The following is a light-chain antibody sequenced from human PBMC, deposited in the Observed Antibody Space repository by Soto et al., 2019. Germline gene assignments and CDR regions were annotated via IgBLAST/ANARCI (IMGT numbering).Light chain of an antibody. CDR3: QQLNSYPLT. CDR2: AAS. Sequence: IQLTQSPSSLSASVGDRVTITCRASQGISSYLTWYQQKPGKAPKLLIYAASTLHSGVPSKFSGSGSGTDFTLTISSLQPEDVATYYCQQLNSYPLTFGGGTKVDIK. V-gene: IGKV1-9*01. J-gene: IGKJ4*01. CDR1: QGISSY.